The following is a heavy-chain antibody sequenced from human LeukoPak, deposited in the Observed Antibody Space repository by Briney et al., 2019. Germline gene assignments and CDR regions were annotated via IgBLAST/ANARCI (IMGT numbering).Heavy chain of an antibody. J-gene: IGHJ4*02. D-gene: IGHD3-3*01. V-gene: IGHV4-38-2*02. Sequence: KASETLSLTCTVSGYSISSGYYWGWIRQPPGKGLEWIGSIYHSGSTYYNPSLKSRVTISVDTSKSQFSLKLSSVTAADTAVYYCARGGGLGYYDWWGQGTLVTVSS. CDR2: IYHSGST. CDR1: GYSISSGYY. CDR3: ARGGGLGYYDW.